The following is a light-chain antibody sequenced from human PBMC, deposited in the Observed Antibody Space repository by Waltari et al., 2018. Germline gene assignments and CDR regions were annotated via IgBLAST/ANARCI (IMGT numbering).Light chain of an antibody. J-gene: IGKJ1*01. Sequence: DVVMTQSPLSLLVTVGQPASSPCRSSQSLAHRDGKTYLNWVQLRPGQSPRRLFCRVSDRDSGVPDRFSGSGSGTDFTLKISRVEAEDVGVYYCVQGTQWPPTFGQGTKVEIK. CDR1: QSLAHRDGKTY. V-gene: IGKV2-30*02. CDR2: RVS. CDR3: VQGTQWPPT.